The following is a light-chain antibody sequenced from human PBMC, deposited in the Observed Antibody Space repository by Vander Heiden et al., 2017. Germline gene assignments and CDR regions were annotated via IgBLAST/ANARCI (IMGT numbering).Light chain of an antibody. V-gene: IGKV1-39*01. J-gene: IGKJ2*01. CDR3: EHRYTPPNT. Sequence: DIQMTQSPSSVSASVGDRVTITCRASQTISRYLRWYQQKTGKAHRLLIFSASTAQRGVASRFSASASVTQFTLTISSLQPEDFATYCSEHRYTPPNTFGQGTKLEI. CDR2: SAS. CDR1: QTISRY.